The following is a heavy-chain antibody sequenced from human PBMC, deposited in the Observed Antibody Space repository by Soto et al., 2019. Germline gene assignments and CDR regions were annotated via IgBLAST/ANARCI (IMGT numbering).Heavy chain of an antibody. V-gene: IGHV3-74*01. Sequence: GSLRLSCAASGFTFSSYWMHWVRQAPGKGLVWVSRINSDGSSTSYADSVKGRFTISRDNAKNTLYLQMNSLRAEDTAVYYCARGSAMELYYYYGMDVWGQGTTVAVSS. CDR3: ARGSAMELYYYYGMDV. CDR1: GFTFSSYW. J-gene: IGHJ6*02. CDR2: INSDGSST. D-gene: IGHD5-18*01.